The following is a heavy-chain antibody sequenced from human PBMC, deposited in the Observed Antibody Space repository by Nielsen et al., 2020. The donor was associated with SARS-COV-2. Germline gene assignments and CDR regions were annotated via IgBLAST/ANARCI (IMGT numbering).Heavy chain of an antibody. CDR3: ARAFGEYCSSTSCYAEYYYYGMDV. D-gene: IGHD2-2*01. J-gene: IGHJ6*02. V-gene: IGHV3-64*01. CDR1: GFTFSSYA. Sequence: GESLKISCAASGFTFSSYAMHWVRQAPGKGLEYVSAISSNGGSTYYANSVKGRFTISRDNSKNTLYLQMGSLRAEDMAVYYFARAFGEYCSSTSCYAEYYYYGMDVWGQGTTVTVSS. CDR2: ISSNGGST.